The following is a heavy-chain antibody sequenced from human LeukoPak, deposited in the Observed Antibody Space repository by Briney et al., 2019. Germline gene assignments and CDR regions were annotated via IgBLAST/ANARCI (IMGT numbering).Heavy chain of an antibody. V-gene: IGHV3-23*01. Sequence: GGSLRLSCAASGFTFSGYYMSWVRQAPGKGLEWVSALSGSGGSTYYADSVKGRFTISRDNSKNTLYLQMNSLRAEDTAVYYCAKAPHIVVVPAAAHFDYWGQGTLVTVSS. CDR2: LSGSGGST. CDR1: GFTFSGYY. D-gene: IGHD2-2*01. J-gene: IGHJ4*02. CDR3: AKAPHIVVVPAAAHFDY.